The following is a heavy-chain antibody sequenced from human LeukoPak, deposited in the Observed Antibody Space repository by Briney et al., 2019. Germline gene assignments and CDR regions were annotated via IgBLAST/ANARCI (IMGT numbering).Heavy chain of an antibody. CDR3: ARVIRAAPGKGYFDY. V-gene: IGHV3-23*01. J-gene: IGHJ4*02. D-gene: IGHD6-13*01. Sequence: GGSLRLSCATSGFIFSTYALSWVRQTPGKGLEWASSISGSGGSTYHADSVKGRFTISRDSSKNTLYLQMNSLRAEDTAIYYCARVIRAAPGKGYFDYWGQGTLVTVSS. CDR2: ISGSGGST. CDR1: GFIFSTYA.